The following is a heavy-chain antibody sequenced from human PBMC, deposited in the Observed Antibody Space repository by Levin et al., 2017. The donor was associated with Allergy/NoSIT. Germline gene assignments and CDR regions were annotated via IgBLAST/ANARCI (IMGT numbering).Heavy chain of an antibody. V-gene: IGHV5-51*01. Sequence: ASVKVSCKTSGYSFTNFWVGWVRQKPGKGLEWMGIIYPGDSDTRYSPSFQGQVTISVDKSKNVVYLQWSSLKASDTAIYYCARRGTYNDDYSDFPGYWGQGTLVTVSS. CDR3: ARRGTYNDDYSDFPGY. CDR2: IYPGDSDT. J-gene: IGHJ4*02. CDR1: GYSFTNFW. D-gene: IGHD4-11*01.